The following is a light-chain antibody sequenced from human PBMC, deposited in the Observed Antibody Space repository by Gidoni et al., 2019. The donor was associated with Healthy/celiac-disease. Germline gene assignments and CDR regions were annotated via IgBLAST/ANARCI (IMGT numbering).Light chain of an antibody. CDR1: SSDVGGYNY. V-gene: IGLV2-14*01. J-gene: IGLJ2*01. CDR2: DVS. CDR3: SSYTSSSVG. Sequence: QYALTQPASVSGSPGQSITISCTGTSSDVGGYNYVSWYQQHPGKAPKLMIYDVSNRPSGVSNRFSGSKSGNTASLTISGLQAEDEADYYCSSYTSSSVGFGGGTKLTVL.